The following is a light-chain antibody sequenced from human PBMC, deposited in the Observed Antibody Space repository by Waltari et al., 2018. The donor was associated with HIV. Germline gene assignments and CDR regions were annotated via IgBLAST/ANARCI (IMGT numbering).Light chain of an antibody. V-gene: IGKV1D-8*03. CDR1: EDAGTY. CDR2: TVS. Sequence: VIWMTQSPSLVSASTGDRVTISCRISEDAGTYVAWYRLRPGKAPELLVHTVSSLHTGVPSRISGSGSGTAFTLTINSLQPDDVATYFCQQYWHFPWMFGQGTAVEI. J-gene: IGKJ1*01. CDR3: QQYWHFPWM.